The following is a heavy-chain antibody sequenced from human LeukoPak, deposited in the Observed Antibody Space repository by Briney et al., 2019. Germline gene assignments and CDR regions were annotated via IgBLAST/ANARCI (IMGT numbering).Heavy chain of an antibody. J-gene: IGHJ4*02. D-gene: IGHD5-18*01. CDR2: IWYDGSNK. CDR3: AGMSVNGYSPY. CDR1: GFTFSSYG. Sequence: GGSLRLSCAASGFTFSSYGMHWVRQAPGKGLEWVAVIWYDGSNKYYADSVKGRFTISRDNSKNTLYLQMNSLRAEDTAVYYCAGMSVNGYSPYWGQGTLVTVSS. V-gene: IGHV3-33*01.